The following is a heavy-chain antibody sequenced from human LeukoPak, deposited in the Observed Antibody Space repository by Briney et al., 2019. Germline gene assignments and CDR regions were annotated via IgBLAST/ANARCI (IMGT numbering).Heavy chain of an antibody. CDR2: ISSSGSTI. J-gene: IGHJ6*03. Sequence: GGSLRLSCAASGFTFSDYYMSWIRQAPGKGLEWVSYISSSGSTIYYADSVKGRFTISRDNAKNSLYLQMSSLRAEDTAVYYCARDKSSAGSYYYYYYYMDVWGKGTTVTISS. V-gene: IGHV3-11*01. CDR1: GFTFSDYY. CDR3: ARDKSSAGSYYYYYYYMDV. D-gene: IGHD4/OR15-4a*01.